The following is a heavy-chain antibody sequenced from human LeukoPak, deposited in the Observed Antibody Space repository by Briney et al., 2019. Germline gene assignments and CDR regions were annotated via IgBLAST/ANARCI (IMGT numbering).Heavy chain of an antibody. CDR1: GFTFSSYA. D-gene: IGHD2-2*01. CDR2: ISGSGGST. V-gene: IGHV3-23*01. J-gene: IGHJ4*02. CDR3: AKDASPNPMPLFDY. Sequence: AGSLRLSCAASGFTFSSYAMSWVRQAPGKRLEWVSVISGSGGSTHYADSVKGRFTISRDNSKNTLYLQMNSLRAEDTAVYYCAKDASPNPMPLFDYWGQGTLVTVSS.